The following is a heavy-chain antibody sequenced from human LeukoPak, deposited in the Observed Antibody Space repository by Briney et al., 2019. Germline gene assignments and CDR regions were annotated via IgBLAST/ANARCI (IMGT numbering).Heavy chain of an antibody. CDR2: IYSGGST. V-gene: IGHV3-66*01. J-gene: IGHJ3*02. CDR1: GFTVSSNY. D-gene: IGHD6-13*01. Sequence: GGSLRLSCAASGFTVSSNYMSWVRQAPGKGLEWVSVIYSGGSTYYADSVKGRFTISRDNSKNTLYLQMNSLRAEDTAVYYCAKDLAYSSSWSFDAFDIWGQGTMVTVSS. CDR3: AKDLAYSSSWSFDAFDI.